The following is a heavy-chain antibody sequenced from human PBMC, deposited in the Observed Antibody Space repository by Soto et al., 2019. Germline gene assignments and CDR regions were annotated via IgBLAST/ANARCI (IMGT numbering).Heavy chain of an antibody. J-gene: IGHJ5*02. CDR2: IIPMYGPA. D-gene: IGHD3-10*01. CDR3: ARVTSMVRGVIDNWFDP. Sequence: QVPLVQSGAEVKKPGSSVTVSCKASEGTFSSYAIHWVRQAPGQGLEWMGGIIPMYGPAKYAQRFQGRVTITADESTTTLYMELTSLTSQDTAVYYCARVTSMVRGVIDNWFDPWGHGTLVTVSS. CDR1: EGTFSSYA. V-gene: IGHV1-69*01.